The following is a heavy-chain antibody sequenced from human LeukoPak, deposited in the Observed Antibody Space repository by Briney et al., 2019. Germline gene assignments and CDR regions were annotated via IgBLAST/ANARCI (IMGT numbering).Heavy chain of an antibody. CDR3: ARWNGYADY. D-gene: IGHD2-2*01. CDR1: GFTFSSYG. J-gene: IGHJ4*02. CDR2: FSSSGNT. V-gene: IGHV3-23*01. Sequence: GGSLRLSCAASGFTFSSYGMSWVRQAPGKGLEWVSGFSSSGNTYYADSVKGRFTISRDNSKNTLYLQMNTLRVDDTAIYYCARWNGYADYWGQGTLVTVSS.